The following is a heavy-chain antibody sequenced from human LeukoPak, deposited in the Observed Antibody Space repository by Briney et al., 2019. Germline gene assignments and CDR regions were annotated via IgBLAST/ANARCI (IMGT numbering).Heavy chain of an antibody. CDR3: ARAVGATHFDY. CDR2: IKQDGSEK. J-gene: IGHJ4*02. CDR1: GFTFSSYW. V-gene: IGHV3-7*04. D-gene: IGHD1-26*01. Sequence: PGGSLRLSCAASGFTFSSYWMSWVRQAPGKGLEWVANIKQDGSEKFYVDSVKGRFTISRDNDKNSLCLQMNSLRAEDTAVCYCARAVGATHFDYWGQGILVTVSS.